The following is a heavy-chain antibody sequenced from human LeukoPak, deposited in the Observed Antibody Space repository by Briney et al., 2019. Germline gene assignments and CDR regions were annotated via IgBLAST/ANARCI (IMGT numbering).Heavy chain of an antibody. CDR1: GGSISSGSYY. Sequence: PSETLSLTCTVSGGSISSGSYYWSWIRQPAGKGLEWIGRIYTSGSTNYNPSLKSRVTISVDTSKNQFSLKLSSVTAADTAVYYCARLCTNGVCYMGDYWGQGTLVTVSS. CDR3: ARLCTNGVCYMGDY. D-gene: IGHD2-8*01. V-gene: IGHV4-61*02. J-gene: IGHJ4*02. CDR2: IYTSGST.